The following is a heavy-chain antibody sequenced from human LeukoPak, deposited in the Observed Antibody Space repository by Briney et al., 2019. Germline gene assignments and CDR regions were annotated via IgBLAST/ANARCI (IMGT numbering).Heavy chain of an antibody. CDR3: ARLIKDADAAAGTFDY. CDR1: GGSISSSSYY. V-gene: IGHV4-39*01. D-gene: IGHD6-13*01. CDR2: IYYSGST. Sequence: SETLSLTCTVSGGSISSSSYYWSWIRQPPGKGLEWIGSIYYSGSTYYNPSLKSRVTISVDTSKNQFSLKLSSVTAADTAVYYCARLIKDADAAAGTFDYWGQGTLVTVSS. J-gene: IGHJ4*02.